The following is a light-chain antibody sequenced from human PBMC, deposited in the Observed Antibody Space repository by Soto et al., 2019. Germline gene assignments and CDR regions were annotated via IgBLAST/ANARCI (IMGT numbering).Light chain of an antibody. Sequence: DIVMTQSPDSLAVSLGERATINCKSSQGVLYSSNNKNYLAWYQQKPGQPPKLLIYWASTRESGVPDRFSGRGSGTDFTLTISSLQADDVAVSYCQQYYNTPSLTFGGGTKVEIK. CDR3: QQYYNTPSLT. V-gene: IGKV4-1*01. J-gene: IGKJ4*01. CDR1: QGVLYSSNNKNY. CDR2: WAS.